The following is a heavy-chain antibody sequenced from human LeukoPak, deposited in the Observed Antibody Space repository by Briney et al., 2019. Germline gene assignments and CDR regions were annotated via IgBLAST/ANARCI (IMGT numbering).Heavy chain of an antibody. J-gene: IGHJ3*01. CDR3: AREGRLLGAFDV. V-gene: IGHV3-7*01. CDR2: IKPDGSHV. CDR1: GFTFSTYW. Sequence: PGGSLRLSCAASGFTFSTYWMNWVRQAPGKGLEWVADIKPDGSHVSYVDSVKGRFSISRDNAQNSLYLQVSSLRAEDTAIYYCAREGRLLGAFDVWGQGTMVTVPS.